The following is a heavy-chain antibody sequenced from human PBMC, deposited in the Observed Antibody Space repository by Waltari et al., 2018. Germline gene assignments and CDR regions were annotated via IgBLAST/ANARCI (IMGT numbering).Heavy chain of an antibody. CDR3: ARAPTGITMVRGVITD. J-gene: IGHJ4*02. D-gene: IGHD3-10*01. Sequence: QVQLVQSGAEVKKPGASVKVSCKASGYTFTRYDINWVRQATGQGLEWMGWDGNTGYAQKFQGRVTMTRNTSISTAYMELSSLRSEDTAVYYCARAPTGITMVRGVITDWGQGTLVTVSS. CDR2: DGNT. CDR1: GYTFTRYD. V-gene: IGHV1-8*01.